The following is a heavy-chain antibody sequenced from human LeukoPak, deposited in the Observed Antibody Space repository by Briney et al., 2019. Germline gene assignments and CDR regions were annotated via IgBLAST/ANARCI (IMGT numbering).Heavy chain of an antibody. V-gene: IGHV1-18*01. CDR1: GYTFTNYG. D-gene: IGHD3-10*01. Sequence: AAPVKVSCKASGYTFTNYGINWVRQAPGQGLEWMGWISAYNGNTNYAQTLQGRVTMTTDTSTSTAYMELRSLRSDDTAVYYCARDGSGDSRAFDIWGQGTMVTVSS. J-gene: IGHJ3*02. CDR2: ISAYNGNT. CDR3: ARDGSGDSRAFDI.